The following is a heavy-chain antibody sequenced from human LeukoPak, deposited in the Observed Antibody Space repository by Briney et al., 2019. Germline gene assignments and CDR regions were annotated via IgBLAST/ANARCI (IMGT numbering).Heavy chain of an antibody. Sequence: WXXQAPGKGLEWVAGIGASGGGTNYADSVKGRFTISRDNPKNTLYLQMNSLRAEDTAVYFCAKRGVVIRVILVGFHKEAYYFXXWG. CDR3: AKRGVVIRVILVGFHKEAYYFXX. J-gene: IGHJ4*01. D-gene: IGHD3-22*01. CDR2: IGASGGGT. V-gene: IGHV3-23*01.